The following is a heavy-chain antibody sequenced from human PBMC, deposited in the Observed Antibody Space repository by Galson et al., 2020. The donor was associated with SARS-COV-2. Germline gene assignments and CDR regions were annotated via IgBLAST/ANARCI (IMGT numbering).Heavy chain of an antibody. D-gene: IGHD1-26*01. J-gene: IGHJ6*02. CDR2: ISYDGSNK. Sequence: SLKISCAASGFTFSSYGMHWVRQAPGKGPEGVAVISYDGSNKYQADSVKGRFTISRDNSKNTLYLQMNSLRAEDTAVYYCARGLYGGRRGDYYYGMDVWGQGTTVTVSS. CDR1: GFTFSSYG. V-gene: IGHV3-30*03. CDR3: ARGLYGGRRGDYYYGMDV.